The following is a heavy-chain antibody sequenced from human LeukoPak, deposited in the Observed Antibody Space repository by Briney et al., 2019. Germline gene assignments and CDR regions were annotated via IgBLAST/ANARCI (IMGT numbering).Heavy chain of an antibody. CDR3: ARGTRVTIFGVAANYHGMDV. V-gene: IGHV4-34*01. Sequence: SETLSLTCAVYGGSFSGYYWSWIRQPPGKGLEWIGEINHSGSTNYNPSLKSRVTISVDTSKNQFSLKPSSVTAADTAVYYCARGTRVTIFGVAANYHGMDVWGQGTTVTVSS. D-gene: IGHD3-3*01. J-gene: IGHJ6*02. CDR2: INHSGST. CDR1: GGSFSGYY.